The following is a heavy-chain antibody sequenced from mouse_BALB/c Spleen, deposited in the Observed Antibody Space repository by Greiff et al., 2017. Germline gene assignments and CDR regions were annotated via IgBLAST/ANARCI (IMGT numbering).Heavy chain of an antibody. D-gene: IGHD2-14*01. J-gene: IGHJ3*01. Sequence: EVQRVESGGDLVKPGGSLKLSCAASGFTFSSYGMSWVRQTPDKRLEWVATISSGGSYTYYPDSVKGRFTISRDNAKNTLYLQMSSLKSEDTAMYYCARGYDPFAYWGQGTLVTVSA. CDR2: ISSGGSYT. CDR1: GFTFSSYG. V-gene: IGHV5-6*01. CDR3: ARGYDPFAY.